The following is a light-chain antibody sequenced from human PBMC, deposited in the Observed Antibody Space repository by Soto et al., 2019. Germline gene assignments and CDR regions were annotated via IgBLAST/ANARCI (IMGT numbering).Light chain of an antibody. CDR3: SSYTSSSTPSV. CDR2: EVS. V-gene: IGLV2-14*01. Sequence: QSALAQPASVSGSPGQSITISCTGTSSDVGAYNYVSWYQQHPGKAPKLMIYEVSNRPSGVSNRFSGSKSGNTASLTISGLQAEGEADYYCSSYTSSSTPSVFGTGTKVTVL. CDR1: SSDVGAYNY. J-gene: IGLJ1*01.